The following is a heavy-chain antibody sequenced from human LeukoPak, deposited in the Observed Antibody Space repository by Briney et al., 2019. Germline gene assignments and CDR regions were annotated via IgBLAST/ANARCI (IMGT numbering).Heavy chain of an antibody. V-gene: IGHV4-59*01. CDR3: ARAVGWPYYYMDV. CDR1: GGSISSYY. Sequence: PETLSLTCTVSGGSISSYYWSWIRQPPGKGLEWIGYIYYSGSTNYNPSLKSRVTISVDTSKNQFSLKLSSVTAADTAVYYCARAVGWPYYYMDVWGKGTTVTVSS. D-gene: IGHD5-24*01. J-gene: IGHJ6*03. CDR2: IYYSGST.